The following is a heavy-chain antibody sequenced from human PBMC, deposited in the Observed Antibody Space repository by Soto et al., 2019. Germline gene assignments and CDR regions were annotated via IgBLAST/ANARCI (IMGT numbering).Heavy chain of an antibody. Sequence: GGSLRLSCAGSRFSFSNYAMTWARQAPGEGLEWVSSITGSGGGTTYADSVKGRFTISRDNSKNILYLQMDSLRADDTTVYYCSTDPNGDYIGAFDNWGQGTMVTVSS. D-gene: IGHD4-17*01. CDR2: ITGSGGGT. CDR3: STDPNGDYIGAFDN. CDR1: RFSFSNYA. J-gene: IGHJ3*02. V-gene: IGHV3-23*01.